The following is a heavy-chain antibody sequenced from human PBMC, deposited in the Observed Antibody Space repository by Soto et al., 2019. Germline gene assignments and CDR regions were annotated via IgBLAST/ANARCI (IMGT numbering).Heavy chain of an antibody. D-gene: IGHD4-17*01. CDR3: ARQMTTVTTVDY. CDR1: GGSISSGGYS. Sequence: SETLYLTCTVSGGSISSGGYSWSWIRQPPGKGLEWIGYIYHSGSTYYNPSLKSRVTISVDRSKNQFSLKLSSVTAADTAVYYCARQMTTVTTVDYWGQGTQVTVSS. J-gene: IGHJ4*02. V-gene: IGHV4-30-2*01. CDR2: IYHSGST.